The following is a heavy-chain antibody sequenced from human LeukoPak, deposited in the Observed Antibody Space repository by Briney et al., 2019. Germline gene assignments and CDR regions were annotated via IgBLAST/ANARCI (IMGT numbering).Heavy chain of an antibody. CDR3: ARDRGYSYAKKSSEYYYMDV. V-gene: IGHV1-69*13. CDR2: IIPIFGSA. J-gene: IGHJ6*03. D-gene: IGHD5-18*01. Sequence: SVKVSCKASGGTFRRFAMNWVRQAPGQGLEWMGGIIPIFGSANYAQKFQGRVTITADESTSTAYMELSSLRSEDTAVYYCARDRGYSYAKKSSEYYYMDVWGKGTTVTISS. CDR1: GGTFRRFA.